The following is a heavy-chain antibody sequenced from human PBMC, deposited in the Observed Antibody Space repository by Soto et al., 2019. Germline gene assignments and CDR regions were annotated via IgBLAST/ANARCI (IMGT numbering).Heavy chain of an antibody. CDR2: ISSSSSYI. D-gene: IGHD3-10*01. J-gene: IGHJ4*02. CDR1: GFTFSSYS. V-gene: IGHV3-21*01. Sequence: EVQLVESGGGLVKPEGSLRLSCAASGFTFSSYSMNWVRQAPGKGLEWVSSISSSSSYIYYADSVKGRFTISRDNAKNSLYLQMNSLRAEDTAVYYCARESGTAVKSTRPDYWGQGTLVTVSS. CDR3: ARESGTAVKSTRPDY.